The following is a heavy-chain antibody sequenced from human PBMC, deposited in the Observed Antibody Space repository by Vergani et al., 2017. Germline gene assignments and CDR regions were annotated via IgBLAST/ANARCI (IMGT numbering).Heavy chain of an antibody. CDR1: GGSISSSSYY. J-gene: IGHJ5*02. Sequence: QVQLQQWGAGLLKPSETLSLTCTVSGGSISSSSYYWGWIRQPPGKGLEWIGSIYYSGSTYYNPSLKSRVTISVDTSKNQFSLKLSSVTAADTAVYYCARQGAETNWFDPWGQGTLVTVSS. CDR3: ARQGAETNWFDP. V-gene: IGHV4-39*01. CDR2: IYYSGST. D-gene: IGHD1-26*01.